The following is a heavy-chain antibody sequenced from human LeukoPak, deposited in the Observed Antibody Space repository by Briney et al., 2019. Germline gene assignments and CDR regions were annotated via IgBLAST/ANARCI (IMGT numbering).Heavy chain of an antibody. V-gene: IGHV4-59*08. CDR3: ARVGVNYGSGSLNSNWFDP. D-gene: IGHD3-10*01. CDR1: GGSLTNYY. CDR2: VYYTGDT. J-gene: IGHJ5*02. Sequence: SETLSLTCTVSGGSLTNYYWSWIRQPPGKGLEWIAYVYYTGDTTYNPSLKSRVSISVDTSKNHFSLRLGSVTAADTAVYYCARVGVNYGSGSLNSNWFDPWGQGTLVTVSS.